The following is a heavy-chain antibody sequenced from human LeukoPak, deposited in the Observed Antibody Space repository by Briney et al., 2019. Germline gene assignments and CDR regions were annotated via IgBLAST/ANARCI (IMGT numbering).Heavy chain of an antibody. V-gene: IGHV3-7*04. J-gene: IGHJ4*02. CDR3: AKDWGYGEAGIDF. CDR2: VKGDGSEK. D-gene: IGHD3-16*01. CDR1: GFWTSGFW. Sequence: PGRSLRLSCAASGFWTSGFWMRWGRQAAGEGVEWVAIVKGDGSEKAYVDSVKGRFSISRDNAENSVYLQMSSLRAEDTAVYYCAKDWGYGEAGIDFWGQGTLVTVSS.